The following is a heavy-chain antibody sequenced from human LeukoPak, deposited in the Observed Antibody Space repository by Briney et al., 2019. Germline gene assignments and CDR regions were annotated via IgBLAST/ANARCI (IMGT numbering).Heavy chain of an antibody. J-gene: IGHJ6*02. CDR2: IWYDGSNK. D-gene: IGHD6-13*01. V-gene: IGHV3-33*01. CDR1: GFTFSSYG. Sequence: GGSLRLSCAASGFTFSSYGMHWVRQAPSKGLEWVAVIWYDGSNKYYADSVKGRFTISRDNSKNTLYLQMNSLRAEDTAVYYCARGLTYSSSWYLQTYYCGMDVWGQGTTVTVSS. CDR3: ARGLTYSSSWYLQTYYCGMDV.